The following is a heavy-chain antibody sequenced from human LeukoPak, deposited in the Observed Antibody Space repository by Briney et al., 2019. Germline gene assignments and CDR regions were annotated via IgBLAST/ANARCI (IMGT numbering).Heavy chain of an antibody. Sequence: GGSLRLSCVASRFSFSTYAMHWVRQAPGKGLEWVSVIYTGGDTYYADSVKGRFTISRDTSKNTLYLQMNSLRAEDTAVYYCATYGDYDCWGQGTLVTVSS. V-gene: IGHV3-66*01. CDR1: RFSFSTYA. CDR3: ATYGDYDC. J-gene: IGHJ4*02. D-gene: IGHD4-17*01. CDR2: IYTGGDT.